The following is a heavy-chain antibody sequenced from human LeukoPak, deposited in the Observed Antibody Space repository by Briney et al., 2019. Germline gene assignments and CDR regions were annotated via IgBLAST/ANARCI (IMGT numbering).Heavy chain of an antibody. J-gene: IGHJ4*02. CDR1: DDSINNDRYF. D-gene: IGHD1-26*01. CDR2: INYSGRT. V-gene: IGHV4-39*07. Sequence: NPSETLSLTCSISDDSINNDRYFWAWIRQHPGKGLEWIASINYSGRTYYNPSLNSRLIISVDTAKRQFSLKLTSVTAADTALYFCARDIDDVGALFDFWGQGTLVTVSS. CDR3: ARDIDDVGALFDF.